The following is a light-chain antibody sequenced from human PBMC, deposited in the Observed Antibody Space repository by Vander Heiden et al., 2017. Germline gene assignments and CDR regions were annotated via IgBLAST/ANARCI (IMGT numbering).Light chain of an antibody. Sequence: QSALTQPASVSGSPGQSITIPCTGTSSDVGGYNYVSWYQQHPGKAPKLMIYDVSNRPSGVSNRFSGSKSGNTASLTISGLQAEDEADYYCSSYTSSSTVFVGGTKLTVL. V-gene: IGLV2-14*01. CDR1: SSDVGGYNY. CDR3: SSYTSSSTV. CDR2: DVS. J-gene: IGLJ2*01.